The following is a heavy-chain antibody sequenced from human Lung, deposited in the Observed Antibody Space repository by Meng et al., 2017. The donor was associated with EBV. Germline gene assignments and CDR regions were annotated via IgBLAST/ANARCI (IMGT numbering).Heavy chain of an antibody. CDR2: INPSGGHT. CDR1: GGTFSSYA. CDR3: ARGAYMYGSPQYFFDF. V-gene: IGHV1-46*01. J-gene: IGHJ4*02. D-gene: IGHD5-18*01. Sequence: QVQLVQSGAEVKKPGSSVKVSCKASGGTFSSYAISWGRQAPGQGLEWMGIINPSGGHTRSAQKFQDRVTMTRDTSMSAVYMDVSSLRSEDTAVYYCARGAYMYGSPQYFFDFWGQGTLVTVSS.